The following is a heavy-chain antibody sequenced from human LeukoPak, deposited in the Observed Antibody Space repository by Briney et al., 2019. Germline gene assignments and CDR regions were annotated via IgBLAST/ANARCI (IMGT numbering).Heavy chain of an antibody. CDR1: GGSFSGYY. J-gene: IGHJ5*02. D-gene: IGHD2-15*01. CDR2: INHSGST. Sequence: SETLSLTCAVYGGSFSGYYWSWIRQPPGKGLEWIGEINHSGSTNYNPSLKSRVTISVDTSKNQFSLKLSSVTAADTAVYYCARYNWGILYPWGQGTLVTVSS. CDR3: ARYNWGILYP. V-gene: IGHV4-34*01.